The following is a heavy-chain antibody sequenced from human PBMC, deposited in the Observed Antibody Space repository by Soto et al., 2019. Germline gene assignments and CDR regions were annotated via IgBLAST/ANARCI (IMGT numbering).Heavy chain of an antibody. CDR2: INPNSGDT. CDR3: ASSCRYYYDSSRLDVFDV. Sequence: ASVKVSCKASGYTFTGYYMHWVRQAPGQGLEWMGWINPNSGDTNYAQKFQGWVTMTRDTSISTAYMELSRLRSDDTAVYYCASSCRYYYDSSRLDVFDVCGRGSMVTVSS. J-gene: IGHJ3*01. D-gene: IGHD3-22*01. CDR1: GYTFTGYY. V-gene: IGHV1-2*04.